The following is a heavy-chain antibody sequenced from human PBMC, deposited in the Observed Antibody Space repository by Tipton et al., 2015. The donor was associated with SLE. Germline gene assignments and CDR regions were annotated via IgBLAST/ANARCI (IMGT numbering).Heavy chain of an antibody. J-gene: IGHJ3*02. V-gene: IGHV4-38-2*02. CDR3: VGTRDAYDETGAFDI. CDR1: GGSISSGYY. CDR2: VFDSGNT. D-gene: IGHD5-12*01. Sequence: TLSLTCTVSGGSISSGYYWSWIRQPPGKGLEWLESVFDSGNTYYNPSLKSRVTISIDTSRNQFSLKLSSVTAADTAIYYCVGTRDAYDETGAFDIWGQGTMVTVSS.